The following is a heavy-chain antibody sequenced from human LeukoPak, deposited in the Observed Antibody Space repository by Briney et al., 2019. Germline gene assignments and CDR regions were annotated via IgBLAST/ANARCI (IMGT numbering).Heavy chain of an antibody. CDR3: ARAPAFGVVITYYYYYYGMDI. J-gene: IGHJ6*02. V-gene: IGHV1-69*13. Sequence: ASVKVSCKASGGTFSSYAISWVRQAPGQGLEWMGGIIPIFGTANYAQKFQGRVTITADESTSTAYMELSSLGSEDTAVYYCARAPAFGVVITYYYYYYGMDIWGQGTTVTVSS. CDR2: IIPIFGTA. D-gene: IGHD3-3*01. CDR1: GGTFSSYA.